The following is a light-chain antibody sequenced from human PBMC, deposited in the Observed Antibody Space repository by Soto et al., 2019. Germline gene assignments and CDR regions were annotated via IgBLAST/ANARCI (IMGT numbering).Light chain of an antibody. CDR1: QRINSW. CDR2: DAS. V-gene: IGKV1-5*01. J-gene: IGKJ1*01. Sequence: DIQMTQSPSTLSASVGDRVTITCRASQRINSWLAWYQQKPGKAPKLLIYDASSLESGVPSRFSGSGSGTEFTLTITSLQPDDFATYDCQQYNSYWTFGQGTKVEVK. CDR3: QQYNSYWT.